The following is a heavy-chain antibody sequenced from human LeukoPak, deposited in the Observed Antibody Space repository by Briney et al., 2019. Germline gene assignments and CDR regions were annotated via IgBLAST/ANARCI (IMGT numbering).Heavy chain of an antibody. CDR2: ISGSGGST. Sequence: PGGSLRLSCAASGLTFSSYAMSWVRQAPGKGLEWVSAISGSGGSTYYADSVKGRFTISRDNSKNTLYLQMNSLRAEDTAVYYCAKAFYYGSGSYWFDPWGQGTLVTVSS. J-gene: IGHJ5*02. D-gene: IGHD3-10*01. V-gene: IGHV3-23*01. CDR1: GLTFSSYA. CDR3: AKAFYYGSGSYWFDP.